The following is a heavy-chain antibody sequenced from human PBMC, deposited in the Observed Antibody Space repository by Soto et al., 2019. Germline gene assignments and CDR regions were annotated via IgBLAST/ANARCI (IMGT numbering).Heavy chain of an antibody. J-gene: IGHJ6*02. CDR1: GYSFTTYW. Sequence: SGESLKISCKGSGYSFTTYWIGWVRQMPGKGLECMGIIYPGDSDTRYGPSFQGQVTISADKSISTAYLQWSSLKASDTAMYYCARQAAAGKYYYGMDVWGQGTTVTVSS. V-gene: IGHV5-51*01. CDR2: IYPGDSDT. D-gene: IGHD6-13*01. CDR3: ARQAAAGKYYYGMDV.